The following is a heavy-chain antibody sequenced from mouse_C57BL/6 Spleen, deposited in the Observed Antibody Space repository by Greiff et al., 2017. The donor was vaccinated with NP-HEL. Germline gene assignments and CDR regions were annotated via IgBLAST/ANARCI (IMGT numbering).Heavy chain of an antibody. CDR2: ISDGGSYT. CDR3: ARVYGSSYLAWFAY. D-gene: IGHD1-1*01. J-gene: IGHJ3*01. CDR1: GFTFSSYA. Sequence: DVQLVESGGGLVKPGGSLKLSCAASGFTFSSYAMSWVRQTPEKRLEWVATISDGGSYTYYPDNVKGRFTISRDNAKNNLYLQMSHLKSEDTAMYYCARVYGSSYLAWFAYWGQGTLVTVSA. V-gene: IGHV5-4*01.